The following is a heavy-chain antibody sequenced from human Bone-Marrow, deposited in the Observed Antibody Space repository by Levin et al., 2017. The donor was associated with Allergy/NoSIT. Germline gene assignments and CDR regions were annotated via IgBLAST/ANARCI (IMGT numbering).Heavy chain of an antibody. CDR2: ISYDGSNK. D-gene: IGHD5-12*01. CDR1: GFTFSSYG. J-gene: IGHJ5*02. V-gene: IGHV3-30*18. CDR3: AKEHVDKFPAEFDP. Sequence: PGGSLRLSCAASGFTFSSYGMHWVRQAPGKGLEWVAVISYDGSNKYYADSVKGRFTISRDNSKNTLYLQMNSLRAEDTAVYYCAKEHVDKFPAEFDPWGQGTLVTVSS.